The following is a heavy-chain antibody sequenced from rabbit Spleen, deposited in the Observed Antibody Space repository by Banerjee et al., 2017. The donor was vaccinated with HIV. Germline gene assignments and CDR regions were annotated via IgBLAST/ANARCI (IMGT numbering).Heavy chain of an antibody. Sequence: QELVESGGGLVQPGGSLKLSCKASRFDFSTYSMSWVRQAPGKGLEWIGYIVPIFGVTYYANWVNGRFTISSHNAQSTVDLKMTSLTAADTATYFCARSGGDIYDFNLWGPGTLVTVS. D-gene: IGHD2-1*01. CDR3: ARSGGDIYDFNL. CDR2: IVPIFGVT. J-gene: IGHJ4*01. CDR1: RFDFSTYS. V-gene: IGHV1S7*01.